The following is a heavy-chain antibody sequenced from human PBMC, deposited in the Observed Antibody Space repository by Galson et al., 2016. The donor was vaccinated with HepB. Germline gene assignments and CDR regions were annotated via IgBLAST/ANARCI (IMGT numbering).Heavy chain of an antibody. CDR1: GFSLRTCGVG. CDR3: AHRGYHILTAYYRGAWFDP. J-gene: IGHJ5*02. D-gene: IGHD3-9*01. Sequence: PALVKPTQTLTLTCTFSGFSLRTCGVGVGWIRQPPGEALEWLALIYCDDHKRYSPSMKRRLTITKDISENQVVLTMTNMDPVDTATYYCAHRGYHILTAYYRGAWFDPWGQGTLVHVSS. V-gene: IGHV2-5*02. CDR2: IYCDDHK.